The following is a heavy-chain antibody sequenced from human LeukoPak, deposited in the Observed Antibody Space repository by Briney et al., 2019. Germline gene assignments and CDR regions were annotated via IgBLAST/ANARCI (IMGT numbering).Heavy chain of an antibody. Sequence: GGSLRLYCAASAFTFSSYSLNWVRQAPGKGLEWVSSISSSSSYIYYADSVKGRFTISRDNAKNSLYLQMNSLRAEDTAVYYCARDGSLLWLGEQGAFDIWGQGAMVTVSS. CDR1: AFTFSSYS. CDR3: ARDGSLLWLGEQGAFDI. J-gene: IGHJ3*02. CDR2: ISSSSSYI. V-gene: IGHV3-21*01. D-gene: IGHD3-10*01.